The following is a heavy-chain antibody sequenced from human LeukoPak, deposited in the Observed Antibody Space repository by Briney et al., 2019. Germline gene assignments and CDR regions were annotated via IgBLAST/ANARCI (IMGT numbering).Heavy chain of an antibody. J-gene: IGHJ4*02. D-gene: IGHD3-22*01. CDR2: ISYDGSNK. CDR3: AKDQRDSSGFYYFDY. CDR1: GFTFSSYG. V-gene: IGHV3-30*18. Sequence: GRSLRLSCAASGFTFSSYGMHWVRQAPGKGLEWVAVISYDGSNKYYADSVKGRFTISRDNSKNTLYLQMNSLRAEDTAVCYCAKDQRDSSGFYYFDYWGQGTLVTVSS.